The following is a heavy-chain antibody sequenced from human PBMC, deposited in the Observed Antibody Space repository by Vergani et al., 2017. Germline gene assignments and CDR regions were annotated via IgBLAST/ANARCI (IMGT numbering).Heavy chain of an antibody. CDR1: GFTFSSYS. CDR2: ISSSSSTI. J-gene: IGHJ6*03. D-gene: IGHD5-18*01. CDR3: ARNLGYVASRSLKYYYYMDV. V-gene: IGHV3-48*04. Sequence: EVQLVESGGGLVQPGGSLRLSCAASGFTFSSYSMNWVRQAPGKGLEWVSYISSSSSTIYYADSVKGRFTNSRDNAKNSLYLQMNSLRAEDTAVYYCARNLGYVASRSLKYYYYMDVWGKGTTVTVSS.